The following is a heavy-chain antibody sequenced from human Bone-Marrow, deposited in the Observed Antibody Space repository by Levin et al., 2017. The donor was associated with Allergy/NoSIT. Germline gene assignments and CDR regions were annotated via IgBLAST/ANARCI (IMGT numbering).Heavy chain of an antibody. J-gene: IGHJ4*02. CDR2: IWYDGSNK. CDR1: GFTFSSYG. CDR3: ARGFSNYYGSGSYYGQRLFDY. Sequence: GESLKISCAASGFTFSSYGMHWVRQAPGKGLEWVAVIWYDGSNKYYADSVKGRFTISRDNSKNTLYLQMNSLRAEDTAVYYCARGFSNYYGSGSYYGQRLFDYWGQGTLVTVSS. V-gene: IGHV3-33*01. D-gene: IGHD3-10*01.